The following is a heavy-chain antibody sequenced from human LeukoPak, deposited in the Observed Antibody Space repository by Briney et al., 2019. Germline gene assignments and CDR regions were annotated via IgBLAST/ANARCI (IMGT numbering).Heavy chain of an antibody. Sequence: SVKVSCKASGGPFSSYAISWVRQAPGQGLEWMGGIIPIFGTANYAQKFQGRVTITADKSTSTAYMELSSLRSEDTAVYYCASSGFNDILTGPFDYWGQGTLVTVSS. CDR2: IIPIFGTA. J-gene: IGHJ4*02. D-gene: IGHD3-9*01. V-gene: IGHV1-69*06. CDR3: ASSGFNDILTGPFDY. CDR1: GGPFSSYA.